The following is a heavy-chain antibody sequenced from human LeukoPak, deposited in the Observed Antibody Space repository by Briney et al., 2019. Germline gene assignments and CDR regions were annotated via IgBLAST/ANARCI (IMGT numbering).Heavy chain of an antibody. Sequence: SETLSLTCTVSGGSVSSSNWWSWVRQPPGKGLEWIGEIYHRGSTNYNPSLKSRVTISVDKSKNQFSLKLNSVTAADTAVYYCARGSVAGRTYNWFDSWGQGTLVTVSS. CDR2: IYHRGST. D-gene: IGHD6-19*01. CDR1: GGSVSSSNW. CDR3: ARGSVAGRTYNWFDS. V-gene: IGHV4-4*02. J-gene: IGHJ5*01.